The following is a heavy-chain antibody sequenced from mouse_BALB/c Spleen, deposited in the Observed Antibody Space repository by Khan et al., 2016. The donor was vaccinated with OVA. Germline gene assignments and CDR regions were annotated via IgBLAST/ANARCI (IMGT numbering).Heavy chain of an antibody. CDR3: ARAGWDVFAY. D-gene: IGHD4-1*01. CDR2: IYPGSDST. V-gene: IGHV1-77*01. CDR1: GYTFTDYV. J-gene: IGHJ3*01. Sequence: QVQLQQSGPELVKPGASVKMSCKACGYTFTDYVMNWVKQRNGQGLEWIGQIYPGSDSTYYNEKFKGKATLTADRSSSTAYMQLSNLTSEDSAVYFCARAGWDVFAYWGQGTLVTVSA.